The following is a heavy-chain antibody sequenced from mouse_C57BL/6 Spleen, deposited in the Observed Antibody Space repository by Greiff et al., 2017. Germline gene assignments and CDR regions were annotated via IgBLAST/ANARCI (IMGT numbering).Heavy chain of an antibody. V-gene: IGHV1-22*01. CDR1: GYTFTDYN. J-gene: IGHJ3*01. CDR2: INPNNGGT. D-gene: IGHD3-2*02. Sequence: EVQLQQSGPELVKPGASVKLSCKASGYTFTDYNMHWVKQSHGKSLEWIGYINPNNGGTSYNQKVKSKATLTVNKSSSTAYMELRSLTSEDSAVYYCARGGDSSGYEAWFAYWGQGTLVTVSA. CDR3: ARGGDSSGYEAWFAY.